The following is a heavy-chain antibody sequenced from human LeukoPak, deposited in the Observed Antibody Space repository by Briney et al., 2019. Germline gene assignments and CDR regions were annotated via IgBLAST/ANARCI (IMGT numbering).Heavy chain of an antibody. CDR2: INHSGST. CDR3: ARGQRTFCSSTSCYKYGMDV. J-gene: IGHJ6*02. Sequence: SETLSLTCAVYGGSFSGYYWSWIRQPPGKGLEWIGEINHSGSTNYNPSLKSRVTISVDTSKNQFSLKLSSVTAADTAVYYCARGQRTFCSSTSCYKYGMDVWGQGTTVTVSS. CDR1: GGSFSGYY. V-gene: IGHV4-34*01. D-gene: IGHD2-2*02.